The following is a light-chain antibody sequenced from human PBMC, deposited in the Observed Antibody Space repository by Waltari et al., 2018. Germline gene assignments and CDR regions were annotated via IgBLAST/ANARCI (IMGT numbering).Light chain of an antibody. V-gene: IGKV3-15*01. CDR2: GAS. J-gene: IGKJ4*01. CDR1: QSMNNN. CDR3: QQYNSWPLT. Sequence: EIMMTQSPVTLSVSPGGRATLSCRASQSMNNNLAWYQQNPGQAPRLLIYGASTRATGIPARFSGIGSGTEFTLTISSLQSEDFAVYYCQQYNSWPLTFGGGTKVEIK.